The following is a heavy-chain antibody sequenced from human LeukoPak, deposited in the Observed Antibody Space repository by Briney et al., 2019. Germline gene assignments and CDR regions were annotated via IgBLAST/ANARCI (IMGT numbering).Heavy chain of an antibody. CDR1: GFTVSSNY. CDR2: IYSGATT. D-gene: IGHD7-27*01. V-gene: IGHV3-66*01. Sequence: PGGSLRLSCAASGFTVSSNYMSWVRQAPGKGLEWVPVIYSGATTYYADSVKGRFTISRDTSENTLYLQMISLRAEDTAVYYCARVALSGGDFDYWGQGTLVTVSS. CDR3: ARVALSGGDFDY. J-gene: IGHJ4*02.